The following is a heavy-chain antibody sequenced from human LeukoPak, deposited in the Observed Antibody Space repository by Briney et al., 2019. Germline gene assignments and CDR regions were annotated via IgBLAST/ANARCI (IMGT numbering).Heavy chain of an antibody. CDR2: IKQDGSDK. V-gene: IGHV3-7*01. Sequence: GGSLRLSCAASGFTFSSYWMSWVRQAPGKGLEWVANIKQDGSDKYYVDSVKGRFTISRDNAQNSLYLQMNSLRAEDTAVYYCARELTTGATHDCWGQGTLVTVSS. CDR1: GFTFSSYW. CDR3: ARELTTGATHDC. J-gene: IGHJ4*02. D-gene: IGHD4-17*01.